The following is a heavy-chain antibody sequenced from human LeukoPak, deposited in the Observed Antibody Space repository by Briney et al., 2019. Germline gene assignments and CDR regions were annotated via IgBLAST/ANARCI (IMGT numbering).Heavy chain of an antibody. D-gene: IGHD4/OR15-4a*01. V-gene: IGHV3-23*01. CDR3: AKCGARKNCLDY. CDR2: ISGSGANT. J-gene: IGHJ4*02. CDR1: GFTFSSFG. Sequence: AESLTLSCAVYGFTFSSFGMSWVRQPPGKGLEWVGAISGSGANTHYADSVKGRFTISRENSRNTVCLQMTSLRVEDTAVYFCAKCGARKNCLDYWGLGTLVTVYS.